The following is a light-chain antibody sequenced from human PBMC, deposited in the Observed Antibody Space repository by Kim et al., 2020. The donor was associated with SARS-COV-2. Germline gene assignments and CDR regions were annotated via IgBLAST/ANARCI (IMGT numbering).Light chain of an antibody. CDR1: QSIGVW. V-gene: IGKV1-5*01. CDR2: DAS. CDR3: QQYYSTPRT. J-gene: IGKJ1*01. Sequence: DIQMTQSPSTLSASVGDRVTITCRASQSIGVWLGWYQQKPGKAPSLLIYDASILESGVPSRFSGSGSGTEFTLTISSLQAEDVAVYYCQQYYSTPRTFGQGTKVGIK.